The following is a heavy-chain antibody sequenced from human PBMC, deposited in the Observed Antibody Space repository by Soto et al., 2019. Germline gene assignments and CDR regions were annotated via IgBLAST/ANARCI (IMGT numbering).Heavy chain of an antibody. CDR3: ARDGALPSVAGTSLLDY. J-gene: IGHJ4*02. D-gene: IGHD6-19*01. V-gene: IGHV3-30-3*01. CDR2: ISYDGSNK. Sequence: PGGSLRLSCAASGSTFSSYAMHWARQAPGKGLEWVAVISYDGSNKYYADSVKGRFTISRDNSKNTLYLQMNSLRAEDTAVYYCARDGALPSVAGTSLLDYWGQGTLVTVSS. CDR1: GSTFSSYA.